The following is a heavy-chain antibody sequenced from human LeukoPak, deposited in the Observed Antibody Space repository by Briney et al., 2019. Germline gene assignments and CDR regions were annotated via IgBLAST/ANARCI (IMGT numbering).Heavy chain of an antibody. CDR3: ARDLMVRGVIITGNWFDP. V-gene: IGHV1-18*01. J-gene: IGHJ5*02. CDR1: GYTFTSYG. D-gene: IGHD3-10*01. Sequence: ASVKVSCKASGYTFTSYGISWVRPAPGQGLEWMGWISAYNGNTNYAQKLQGRVTMTTDTSTSTAYMELRSLRSDDTAVYYCARDLMVRGVIITGNWFDPWGQGTLVTVSS. CDR2: ISAYNGNT.